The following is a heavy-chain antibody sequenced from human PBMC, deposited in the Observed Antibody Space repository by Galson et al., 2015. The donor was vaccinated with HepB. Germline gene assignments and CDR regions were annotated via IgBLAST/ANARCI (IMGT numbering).Heavy chain of an antibody. CDR2: ISSSSIYI. CDR3: ARVYGGGIYYYYYSMDV. D-gene: IGHD3-16*01. Sequence: SLRLSCAASGFTFSSYSMSWVRQAPGKGLEWVSSISSSSIYIYYADSVKGRFTISRDNAKNSLYLQMNSLRAEDTAVYYCARVYGGGIYYYYYSMDVWGQGTTVTVSS. V-gene: IGHV3-21*01. J-gene: IGHJ6*02. CDR1: GFTFSSYS.